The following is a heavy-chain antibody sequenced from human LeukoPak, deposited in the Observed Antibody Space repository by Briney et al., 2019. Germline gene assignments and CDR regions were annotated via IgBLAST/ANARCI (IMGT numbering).Heavy chain of an antibody. V-gene: IGHV4-61*02. J-gene: IGHJ4*02. CDR1: GGSISSGSYY. CDR2: VYTSGST. CDR3: ARGLTVTTVSH. Sequence: SEALSLTCTVSGGSISSGSYYWSWIRQPAGKGLEWIGRVYTSGSTNYNPSLKSRVTISVDTSKNQFSLKLSSVTAADTAVYYCARGLTVTTVSHWGQGTLVTVSS. D-gene: IGHD4-17*01.